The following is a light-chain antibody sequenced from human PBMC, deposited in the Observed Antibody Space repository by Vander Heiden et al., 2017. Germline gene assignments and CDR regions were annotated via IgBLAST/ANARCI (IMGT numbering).Light chain of an antibody. CDR1: ALPNQY. J-gene: IGLJ3*02. CDR2: KDS. Sequence: SYEVTQPPPVSVSPGQTARITCSGDALPNQYAYWYQQKPGQAPVLVIYKDSERPSGIPERFSGSSSGTTVTLTISGVQAEDEADYYCQSADSSDTWVFGGGTKLTVL. CDR3: QSADSSDTWV. V-gene: IGLV3-25*03.